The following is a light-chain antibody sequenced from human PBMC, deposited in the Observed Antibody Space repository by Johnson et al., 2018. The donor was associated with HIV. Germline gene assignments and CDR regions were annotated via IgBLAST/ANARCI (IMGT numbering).Light chain of an antibody. Sequence: QSVLTQPPSVSAAPGQKVTISCSGSSSNIGNNYVSWYQQLPGTAPKLLIYETNKRPSGIPDRFSGSKSGTSATLGITGLQTGEEAEYYCGTWDSSLSGAVFGTGTKVTVL. CDR3: GTWDSSLSGAV. CDR1: SSNIGNNY. CDR2: ETN. V-gene: IGLV1-51*02. J-gene: IGLJ1*01.